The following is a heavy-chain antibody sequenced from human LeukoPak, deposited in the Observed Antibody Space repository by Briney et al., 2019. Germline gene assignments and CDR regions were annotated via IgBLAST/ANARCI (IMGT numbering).Heavy chain of an antibody. CDR3: ARDYDYGDWGDY. CDR1: GYTFTGYY. Sequence: GASVKVSCKASGYTFTGYYMHWVRQAPGQGLEWMGWINPNSGGTNYAQKFQGRVTMTRDTSISTAYMELRRLRSDDTAVYYCARDYDYGDWGDYWGQGTLVTVSS. V-gene: IGHV1-2*02. J-gene: IGHJ4*02. D-gene: IGHD4-17*01. CDR2: INPNSGGT.